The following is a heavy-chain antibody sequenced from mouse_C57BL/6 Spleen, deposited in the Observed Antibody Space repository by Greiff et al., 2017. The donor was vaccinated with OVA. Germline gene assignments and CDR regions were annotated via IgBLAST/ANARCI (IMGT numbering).Heavy chain of an antibody. Sequence: VQLKESGPGLVAPSQSLSITCTVSGFSLTSYGVSWVRQPPGKGLEWLGVLWGDGSTNYHSALISRLSISKDNSKSQVFLKLNSLQTDDTATYYCAKLTTVVAKYYAMDYWGQGTSVTVSS. J-gene: IGHJ4*01. D-gene: IGHD1-1*01. V-gene: IGHV2-3*01. CDR2: LWGDGST. CDR1: GFSLTSYG. CDR3: AKLTTVVAKYYAMDY.